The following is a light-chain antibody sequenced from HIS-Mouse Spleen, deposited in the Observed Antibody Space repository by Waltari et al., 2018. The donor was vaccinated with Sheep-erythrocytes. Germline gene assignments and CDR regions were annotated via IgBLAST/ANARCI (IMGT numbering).Light chain of an antibody. Sequence: QSALTQPRSVSGSPGQSVTIPCPGTSSDVCGFNYVSWYQQHPGKAPKLMIYDVSKRPSGVPDRFSGSKSGNTASLTISGLQAEDEADYYCCSYAGSYNHVFATGTKVTVL. CDR3: CSYAGSYNHV. V-gene: IGLV2-11*01. CDR1: SSDVCGFNY. J-gene: IGLJ1*01. CDR2: DVS.